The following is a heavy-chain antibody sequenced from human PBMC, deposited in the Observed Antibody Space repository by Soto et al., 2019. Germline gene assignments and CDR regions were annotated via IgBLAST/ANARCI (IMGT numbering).Heavy chain of an antibody. CDR1: GFTFSSYG. D-gene: IGHD1-7*01. CDR3: ARGDRTGTAEGVDY. V-gene: IGHV3-33*01. J-gene: IGHJ4*02. CDR2: IWYDGSNK. Sequence: PGGSLRLSCAASGFTFSSYGMHWVRQAPGKGLEWVAVIWYDGSNKYYADSVKGRFTISRDNSKNTLYLQMNSLRAEDTAVYYCARGDRTGTAEGVDYWGQGTLVTVSS.